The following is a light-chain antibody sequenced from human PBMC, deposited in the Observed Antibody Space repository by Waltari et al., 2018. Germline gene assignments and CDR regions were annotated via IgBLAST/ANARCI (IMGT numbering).Light chain of an antibody. J-gene: IGKJ1*01. CDR1: QSIRSN. Sequence: EIVMTPSPATLSVFPGERATVSCRASQSIRSNLAWYQHKPGQAPSLLIYGASTRATGIPARFSGSGSGTEFTLTISSLQSEDFAVYFCQQYDNWLGTFGQGTKVEIK. CDR3: QQYDNWLGT. CDR2: GAS. V-gene: IGKV3-15*01.